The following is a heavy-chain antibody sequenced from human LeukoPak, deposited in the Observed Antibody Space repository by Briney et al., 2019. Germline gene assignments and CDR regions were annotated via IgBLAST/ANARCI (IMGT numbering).Heavy chain of an antibody. CDR2: INPNSGGT. CDR1: GYTFTGYY. J-gene: IGHJ5*02. D-gene: IGHD3-16*02. V-gene: IGHV1-2*02. Sequence: RWASVKVSCKASGYTFTGYYMHWVRQAPGQGLEWMGWINPNSGGTNYAQKFQGRVTMTRDTSISTAYMELSRLRSDDTAVYYCARDGRLRLGELSSPWGQGTLVTVSS. CDR3: ARDGRLRLGELSSP.